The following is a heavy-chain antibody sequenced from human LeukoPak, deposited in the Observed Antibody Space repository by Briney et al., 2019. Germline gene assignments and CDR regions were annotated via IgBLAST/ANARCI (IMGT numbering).Heavy chain of an antibody. Sequence: SVKVSCKASGGTFSSYAISWVRQAPGQGLEWMGRIIPILGIANYAQKFQGRVTITRNTSISTAYMELSSLRSEDTAVYYCATSGSGSYWVDYWGQGTLVTVSS. CDR2: IIPILGIA. CDR1: GGTFSSYA. J-gene: IGHJ4*02. D-gene: IGHD3-10*01. CDR3: ATSGSGSYWVDY. V-gene: IGHV1-69*04.